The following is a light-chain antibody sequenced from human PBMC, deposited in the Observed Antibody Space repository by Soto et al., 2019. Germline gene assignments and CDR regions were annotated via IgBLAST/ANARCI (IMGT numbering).Light chain of an antibody. CDR2: DVS. CDR3: GSYTTSSNDV. CDR1: ISDVGSYNY. J-gene: IGLJ1*01. V-gene: IGLV2-14*03. Sequence: QSALTQPASVSGSPGQSITISCTGTISDVGSYNYVSWYQQYPGKAPKLMIYDVSTRPSGVSDRFSGSKSGNTASLTISGLRAEDEADYYCGSYTTSSNDVFGTGTQLTVL.